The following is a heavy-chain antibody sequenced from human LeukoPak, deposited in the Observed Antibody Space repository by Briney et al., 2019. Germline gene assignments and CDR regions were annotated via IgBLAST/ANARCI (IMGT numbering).Heavy chain of an antibody. D-gene: IGHD5-12*01. CDR1: GFTFSSYA. CDR3: ARDRGPTIPGGWFDP. CDR2: ISSNGGST. Sequence: GGSLRLSCAASGFTFSSYAMHWVRQAPGKGLEYVSAISSNGGSTYYANSVKGRFTISRDNSKNTLYLQMGSLRAEDMAVYYCARDRGPTIPGGWFDPWGQGTLVTVSS. V-gene: IGHV3-64*01. J-gene: IGHJ5*02.